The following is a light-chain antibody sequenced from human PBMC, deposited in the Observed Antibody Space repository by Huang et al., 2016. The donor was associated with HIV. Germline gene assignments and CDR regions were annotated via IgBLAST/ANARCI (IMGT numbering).Light chain of an antibody. Sequence: DIQMTQFPTSLSASVEDRVTITCRAGQAIDKYLNWYQQKSGRAPRRLSYGASKLQSGVPSRFSGRASGTHFSLTINSLQPDDSAIYYCQQSYRTPRTFGQGTNLEI. V-gene: IGKV1-39*01. CDR3: QQSYRTPRT. J-gene: IGKJ2*01. CDR1: QAIDKY. CDR2: GAS.